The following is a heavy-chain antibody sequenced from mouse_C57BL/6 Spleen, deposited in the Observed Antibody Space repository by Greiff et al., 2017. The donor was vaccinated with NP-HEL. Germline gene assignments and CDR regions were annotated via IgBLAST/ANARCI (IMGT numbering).Heavy chain of an antibody. D-gene: IGHD2-4*01. V-gene: IGHV14-4*01. CDR1: GFNIKDDY. CDR3: TTWRDYDETY. CDR2: IDPENGDT. Sequence: EVQLQQSGAELVRPGASVKLSCTASGFNIKDDYMHWVKQRPEQGLEWIGWIDPENGDTEYASKFQGKATITADPSSNTAYLQLSSLTSEDTAVYYCTTWRDYDETYWGQGTLVTVSA. J-gene: IGHJ3*01.